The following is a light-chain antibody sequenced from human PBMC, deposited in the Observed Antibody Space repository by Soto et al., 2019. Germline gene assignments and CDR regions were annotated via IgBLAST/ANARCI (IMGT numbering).Light chain of an antibody. V-gene: IGKV3-15*01. CDR3: QHYNSYSEA. CDR2: DTS. Sequence: EIVLRQSPATLSVSPGESVTLSCRASQTIYEKLAWYQQKPGQTPRLVIYDTSIRATGTPGSFSGSGSGTEFTLTISSLQPDDFATYYCQHYNSYSEAFGQGTKVDI. J-gene: IGKJ1*01. CDR1: QTIYEK.